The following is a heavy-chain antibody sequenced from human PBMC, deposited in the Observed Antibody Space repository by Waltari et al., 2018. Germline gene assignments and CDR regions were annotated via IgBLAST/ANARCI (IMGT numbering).Heavy chain of an antibody. CDR2: VYYNGNT. Sequence: QLQLQESGPGLVKPSETLSPPCTVSGVSMDDSSYYWGWIRQPPGKGLEWIGSVYYNGNTHHNPSLKSRVTVSGDTSKNQFSLMLNSVTAADTAVYYCVRHRLAWYFDLWGRGTLVTVSS. D-gene: IGHD6-19*01. J-gene: IGHJ2*01. CDR1: GVSMDDSSYY. CDR3: VRHRLAWYFDL. V-gene: IGHV4-39*01.